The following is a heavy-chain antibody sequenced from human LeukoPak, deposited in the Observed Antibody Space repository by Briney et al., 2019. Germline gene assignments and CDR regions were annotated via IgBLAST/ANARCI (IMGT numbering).Heavy chain of an antibody. D-gene: IGHD3-10*01. CDR1: GFTFSSYA. J-gene: IGHJ3*02. CDR3: AKTRGNLPKHAFDI. Sequence: GRSLRLSCAASGFTFSSYAMHWVRQAPGKGLEWVAVISYDGSNKYYADSVKGRFTISRDNSKNTLYLQMNSLRAEDTAVYYCAKTRGNLPKHAFDIWGQGTMVTVSS. CDR2: ISYDGSNK. V-gene: IGHV3-30*04.